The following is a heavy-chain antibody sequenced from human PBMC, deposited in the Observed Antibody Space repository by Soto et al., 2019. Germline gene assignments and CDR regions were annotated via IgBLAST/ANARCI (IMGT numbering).Heavy chain of an antibody. CDR1: GGSFSGYY. CDR3: ARKPYDYVWGSYRNYYYYGMYV. V-gene: IGHV4-34*01. CDR2: INHSGST. J-gene: IGHJ6*02. D-gene: IGHD3-16*02. Sequence: SETLSLTCAVYGGSFSGYYWSWIRQPPGKGLEWIGEINHSGSTNYNPSLKSRVTISVDTSKNQFSLKLSSVTAADTAVYYCARKPYDYVWGSYRNYYYYGMYVWGQGTTGTVSS.